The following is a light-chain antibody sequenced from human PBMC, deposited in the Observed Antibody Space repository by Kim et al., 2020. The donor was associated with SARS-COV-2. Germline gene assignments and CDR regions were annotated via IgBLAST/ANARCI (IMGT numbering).Light chain of an antibody. J-gene: IGKJ4*01. CDR3: QQSFSTPWLS. Sequence: SVGDRITIGCRASQSIGTRLNWYQQRPGKAPKLLIYGSSSLQSGVPSRFSGAGSGTDFTLTISSLQPEDFATYYCQQSFSTPWLSFGGGTKVDIK. CDR1: QSIGTR. CDR2: GSS. V-gene: IGKV1-39*01.